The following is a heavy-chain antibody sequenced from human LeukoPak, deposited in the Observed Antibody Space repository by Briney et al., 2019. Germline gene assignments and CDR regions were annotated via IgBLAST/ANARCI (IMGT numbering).Heavy chain of an antibody. D-gene: IGHD2-21*02. CDR2: ISGSGGST. V-gene: IGHV3-23*01. Sequence: PGGSLRLSCAASGFTFSGYTMSWVRQAPGKGLEWVSAISGSGGSTSSADSVKGRFTISRDNSKNTLYLDMNSLRAEDTAVYYCAKGRRGVTAIRAIDYWGQGTLVSVSS. CDR3: AKGRRGVTAIRAIDY. J-gene: IGHJ4*02. CDR1: GFTFSGYT.